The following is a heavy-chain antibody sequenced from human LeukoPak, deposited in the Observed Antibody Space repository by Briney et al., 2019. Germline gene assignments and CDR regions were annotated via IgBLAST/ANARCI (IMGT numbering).Heavy chain of an antibody. J-gene: IGHJ5*02. V-gene: IGHV1-18*01. CDR3: VTTVTTSWFDP. CDR2: ISAYNGST. CDR1: GYTFTSYG. D-gene: IGHD4-17*01. Sequence: ASVKVSCKASGYTFTSYGISWVRQAPGQGLEWMGWISAYNGSTNYAQKLQGRVTMTTDTSTSTAYMELRSLRSDDTAVYYCVTTVTTSWFDPWGQGTLVTVSS.